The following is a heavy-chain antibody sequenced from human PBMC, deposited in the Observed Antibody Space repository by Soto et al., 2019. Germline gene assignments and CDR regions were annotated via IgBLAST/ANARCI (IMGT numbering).Heavy chain of an antibody. CDR2: ISGYNGNT. CDR3: ARDIQYYYGSGSRFDY. J-gene: IGHJ4*02. CDR1: GYTFTSYG. V-gene: IGHV1-18*01. D-gene: IGHD3-10*01. Sequence: QVQLVQSGAEAKKPGASVKVSCKASGYTFTSYGISWVRQAPGQGLEWMGWISGYNGNTNYAQKLQGRVTMTTDTSTSTAYMELRSLRSDDTAMYYCARDIQYYYGSGSRFDYWGQGTLVTVSS.